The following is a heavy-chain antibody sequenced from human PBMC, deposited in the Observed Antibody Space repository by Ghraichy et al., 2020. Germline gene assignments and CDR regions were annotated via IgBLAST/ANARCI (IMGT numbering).Heavy chain of an antibody. D-gene: IGHD3-16*01. CDR2: IYYSGRT. J-gene: IGHJ4*02. CDR1: GGSINSNSYY. CDR3: ARQGITFGGPNFPIDY. Sequence: LSLTCTVSGGSINSNSYYWGWIRQPPGKGLEWIGSIYYSGRTYYNPSLKSRVTISVDTSKNQFSLKLSSVTAADTAVYYCARQGITFGGPNFPIDYWGQGTLVTVSS. V-gene: IGHV4-39*07.